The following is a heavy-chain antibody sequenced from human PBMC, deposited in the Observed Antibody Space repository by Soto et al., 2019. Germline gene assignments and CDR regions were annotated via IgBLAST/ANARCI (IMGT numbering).Heavy chain of an antibody. Sequence: GGSLRLCCAASGFTFSSYAMSWVRQAPGKGLEWVSAISGSGGSTYYADSVKGRFTISRDNSKNTLYLQMNSLRAEDTAVYYCAKDTDTGGKYQLPYYYMDVWGKGTTVTVSS. CDR1: GFTFSSYA. CDR2: ISGSGGST. V-gene: IGHV3-23*01. CDR3: AKDTDTGGKYQLPYYYMDV. J-gene: IGHJ6*03. D-gene: IGHD2-2*01.